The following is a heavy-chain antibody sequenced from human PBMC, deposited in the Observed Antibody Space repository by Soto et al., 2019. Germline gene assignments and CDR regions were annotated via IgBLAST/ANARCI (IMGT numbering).Heavy chain of an antibody. D-gene: IGHD6-19*01. J-gene: IGHJ4*02. CDR1: GFTFSTYW. Sequence: GGSLRLSCAASGFTFSTYWMTWFRQAPGKGLEWGANINQDGSEKYYMDSVKGRFTISRDNAKNSLSLQMDSLRADDTAVYYCGSSGWRDQNDYWGQGTLVTVSS. CDR3: GSSGWRDQNDY. CDR2: INQDGSEK. V-gene: IGHV3-7*05.